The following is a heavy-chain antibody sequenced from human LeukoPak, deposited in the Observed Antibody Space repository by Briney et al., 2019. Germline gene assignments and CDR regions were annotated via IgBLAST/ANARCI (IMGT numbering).Heavy chain of an antibody. CDR1: GFTFSSYG. J-gene: IGHJ4*02. Sequence: GGSLRLSCAASGFTFSSYGVHWVRQAPGKGLEWVAVIWYDGSNKYYADSVKGRFTISRDNSKNTLYLQMNSLRAEDTAVYYCAKDRGYCSSTSCYTVDYWGQGTLVTVSS. V-gene: IGHV3-30*02. CDR3: AKDRGYCSSTSCYTVDY. CDR2: IWYDGSNK. D-gene: IGHD2-2*02.